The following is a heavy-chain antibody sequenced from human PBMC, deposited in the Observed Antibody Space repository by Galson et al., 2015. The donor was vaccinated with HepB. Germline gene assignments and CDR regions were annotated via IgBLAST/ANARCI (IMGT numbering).Heavy chain of an antibody. D-gene: IGHD3-22*01. CDR1: GFTFSSYA. V-gene: IGHV3-23*01. J-gene: IGHJ4*02. CDR3: AKSGSSGYYGLLVY. CDR2: ISGSGGST. Sequence: SLRLSCAASGFTFSSYAMSWVRQAPGKGLEWVSAISGSGGSTYYADSVKGRFTISRDNSKNTLYLQMNSLRAEDTAVYYCAKSGSSGYYGLLVYWGQGTLVTVSS.